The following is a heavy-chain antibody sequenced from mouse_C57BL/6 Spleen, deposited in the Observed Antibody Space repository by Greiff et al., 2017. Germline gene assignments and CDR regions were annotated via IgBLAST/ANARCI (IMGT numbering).Heavy chain of an antibody. V-gene: IGHV1-69*01. Sequence: QVQLQQPGAELVMPGASVKLSCKASGYTFTSYWMHWVKQRPGQGLEWIGEIEPSDSYTNYNQKFKGKSTLTVDKSSSTAYMQLSSLTSEDSAVYYCARDYGSSYDYWGQGTTLTVSS. CDR2: IEPSDSYT. CDR3: ARDYGSSYDY. J-gene: IGHJ2*01. CDR1: GYTFTSYW. D-gene: IGHD1-1*01.